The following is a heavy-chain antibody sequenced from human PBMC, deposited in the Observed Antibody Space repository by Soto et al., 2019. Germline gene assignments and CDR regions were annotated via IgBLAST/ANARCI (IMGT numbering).Heavy chain of an antibody. D-gene: IGHD3-22*01. V-gene: IGHV4-39*07. J-gene: IGHJ4*02. Sequence: SETLSLTCTVSGGSISSSSYYWGWIRQPPGKGLEWIGSMYYNGITFYNPSLKSRVTISVDKSKNQFSLKLSSVTAADTAVYYCARASYYSDSSGYYYDDYWGQGDLVTVSS. CDR3: ARASYYSDSSGYYYDDY. CDR1: GGSISSSSYY. CDR2: MYYNGIT.